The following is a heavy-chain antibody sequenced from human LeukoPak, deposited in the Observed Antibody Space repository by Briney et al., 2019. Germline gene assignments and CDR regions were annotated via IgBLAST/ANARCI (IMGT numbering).Heavy chain of an antibody. J-gene: IGHJ6*03. Sequence: ASVKVSCKASGYTFTSSYLHWVRQAPGHGLEWMGIITPSGGSASYAQKFQGRVTMTRDIYTSTVYMELGSLRSEDTAVYYCARAAPQIEYSSSWYYYYYMDVWGKGTTVTVSS. CDR2: ITPSGGSA. CDR3: ARAAPQIEYSSSWYYYYYMDV. V-gene: IGHV1-46*01. D-gene: IGHD6-13*01. CDR1: GYTFTSSY.